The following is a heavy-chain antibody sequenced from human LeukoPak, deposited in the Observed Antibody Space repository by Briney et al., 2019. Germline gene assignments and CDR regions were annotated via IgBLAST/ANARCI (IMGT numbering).Heavy chain of an antibody. J-gene: IGHJ6*02. D-gene: IGHD3-10*01. Sequence: SETLSLTCTVSGGSISSSSYYWGWIRQPPGKGLEWIGSIYYSGSTYYNPSLKSRVTISVDTSKNQFSLKLSSVTAADTAVYYCARDKREVLWFGELVCCMDVWGQGTTVTVSS. CDR1: GGSISSSSYY. CDR3: ARDKREVLWFGELVCCMDV. V-gene: IGHV4-39*02. CDR2: IYYSGST.